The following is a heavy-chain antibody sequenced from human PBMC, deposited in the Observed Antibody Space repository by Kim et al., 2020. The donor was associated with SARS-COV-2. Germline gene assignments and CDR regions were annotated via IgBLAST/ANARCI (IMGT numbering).Heavy chain of an antibody. CDR3: ARDPPNYYDPSYYFDY. J-gene: IGHJ4*02. CDR2: ISYDGSNK. V-gene: IGHV3-30-3*01. Sequence: GGSLRLSCAASGFTFSSYAMHWVRQAPGKGLEWVAVISYDGSNKYYADSVKGRFTISRDNSKNTLYLQMNSLRAEDTAVYYCARDPPNYYDPSYYFDYWGQGTLVTVSS. CDR1: GFTFSSYA. D-gene: IGHD3-22*01.